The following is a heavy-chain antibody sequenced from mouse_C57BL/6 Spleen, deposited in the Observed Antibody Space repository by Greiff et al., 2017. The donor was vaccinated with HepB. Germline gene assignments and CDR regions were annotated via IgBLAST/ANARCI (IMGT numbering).Heavy chain of an antibody. D-gene: IGHD1-1*01. CDR2: IYPGSGST. CDR1: GYTFTSYW. J-gene: IGHJ2*01. Sequence: QVQLKQPGAELVKPGASVKMSCKASGYTFTSYWITWVKQRPGQGLEWIGDIYPGSGSTNYNEKFKSKATLTVDTSSSTAYMQLSSLTSEDSAVYYCAREGAYYGSSGDYWGQGTTLTVSS. CDR3: AREGAYYGSSGDY. V-gene: IGHV1-55*01.